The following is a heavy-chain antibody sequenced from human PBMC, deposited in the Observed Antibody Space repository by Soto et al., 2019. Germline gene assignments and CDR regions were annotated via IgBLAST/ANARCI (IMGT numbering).Heavy chain of an antibody. CDR1: GFIFSEST. CDR3: VKQAHGLDGVAFDY. J-gene: IGHJ4*02. Sequence: PGGSLRLSCSASGFIFSESTIYWVRQVPGKGLEAISAVSTSGRSTYYADSVKDSFTISRDNSKNTLFLQMGSLRPEDTAIYYCVKQAHGLDGVAFDYWGQGTQVTV. V-gene: IGHV3-64D*06. D-gene: IGHD2-15*01. CDR2: VSTSGRST.